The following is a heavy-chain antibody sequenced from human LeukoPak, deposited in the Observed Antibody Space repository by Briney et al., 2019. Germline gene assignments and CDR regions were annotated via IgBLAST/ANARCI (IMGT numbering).Heavy chain of an antibody. Sequence: SETLSLTCAVYGGSFSGYYWSWIRQPPGKGLEWIGEINHSGSTNYNPSLKSRVTISVDTSMNQFSLQLNSVTPEDTAVYYCARGTIAVAATLGFDNWGQGTLVTVS. D-gene: IGHD6-19*01. V-gene: IGHV4-34*01. J-gene: IGHJ4*02. CDR2: INHSGST. CDR1: GGSFSGYY. CDR3: ARGTIAVAATLGFDN.